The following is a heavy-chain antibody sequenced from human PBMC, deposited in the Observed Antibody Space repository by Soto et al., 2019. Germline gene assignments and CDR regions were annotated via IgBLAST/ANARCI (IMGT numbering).Heavy chain of an antibody. D-gene: IGHD1-1*01. CDR2: IYHSGST. V-gene: IGHV4-4*02. CDR3: ARSASTVTTLDY. J-gene: IGHJ4*02. CDR1: GCSISSRNW. Sequence: PSETLSLTCAVSGCSISSRNWWSWVRQPPGKGLEWIGEIYHSGSTNYNPSLKSRVTISVDRSKNQFSLKLSSVTAADTAVYYCARSASTVTTLDYWGQGTLVTVSS.